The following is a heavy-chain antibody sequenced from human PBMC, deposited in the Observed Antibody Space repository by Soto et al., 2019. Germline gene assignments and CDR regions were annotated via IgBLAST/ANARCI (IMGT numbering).Heavy chain of an antibody. CDR3: ARDGDAGYSSGWY. CDR1: GYTFTGYH. J-gene: IGHJ4*02. CDR2: INTNTGDT. Sequence: QVQLVQSGAEVKEPGASVKVSCKTSGYTFTGYHIQWVRQAPGQGLEWMGWINTNTGDTNYAQKFQGWVTMTRDTSINTAYVQLSRLTSDDTAVYYCARDGDAGYSSGWYWGQGTLVTVSS. V-gene: IGHV1-2*04. D-gene: IGHD6-19*01.